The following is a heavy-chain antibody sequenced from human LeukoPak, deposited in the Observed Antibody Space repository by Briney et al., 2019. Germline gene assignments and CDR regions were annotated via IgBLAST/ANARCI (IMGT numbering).Heavy chain of an antibody. CDR2: IFTGGST. CDR1: GGSISNFY. Sequence: PSETLSLTCTVSGGSISNFYWSWIRQPPGKGLEWIGYIFTGGSTNYNPSLKSRVTISLDTSKNQYSLKLNSVTAADTAVYYCAGGEGGKDGGGFYFDHWGQGTLVTVSS. D-gene: IGHD3-16*01. CDR3: AGGEGGKDGGGFYFDH. J-gene: IGHJ4*02. V-gene: IGHV4-59*01.